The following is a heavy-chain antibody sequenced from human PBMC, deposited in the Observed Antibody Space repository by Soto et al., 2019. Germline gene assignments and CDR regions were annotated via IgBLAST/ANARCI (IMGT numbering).Heavy chain of an antibody. CDR2: ISGRGGST. Sequence: EVQLLESGGGLVQPGGSLRLSCAASGFTFSSYAMSWVRQAPGKGLEWVSAISGRGGSTYYADSVKGRFTISRDNSKNTLYLQMNSLRAEDTAVYYCAKYGRWLVHFYYYGMDVWGQGTTVTVSS. V-gene: IGHV3-23*01. CDR3: AKYGRWLVHFYYYGMDV. J-gene: IGHJ6*02. D-gene: IGHD6-19*01. CDR1: GFTFSSYA.